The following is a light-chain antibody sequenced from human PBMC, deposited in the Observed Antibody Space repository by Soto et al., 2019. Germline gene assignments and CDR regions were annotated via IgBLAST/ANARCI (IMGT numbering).Light chain of an antibody. V-gene: IGKV1-5*01. Sequence: DIQMTQSPSSLSASVGDRVTITCRASQSIGTNLNWYQQRPGKAPKLLIYDASSLESGVPSRFSGSGSGTEFTLTISSLQPDDFAIYYCQQYNSYSPLTFGPGTKVDIK. J-gene: IGKJ3*01. CDR2: DAS. CDR3: QQYNSYSPLT. CDR1: QSIGTN.